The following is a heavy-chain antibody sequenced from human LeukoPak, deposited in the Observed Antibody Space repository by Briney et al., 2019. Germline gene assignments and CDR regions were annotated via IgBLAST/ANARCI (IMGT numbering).Heavy chain of an antibody. J-gene: IGHJ3*02. CDR1: GGSISSHY. D-gene: IGHD1-1*01. CDR2: IYYSGST. Sequence: SETLSLTCTVSGGSISSHYWSWIRQPPGKGLEWIGYIYYSGSTNYNPSLKSRVTISVDTSKNQFSLKLSSVTAADTAVYYCARLYNWNDRAFDIWGQGTMVTVSS. V-gene: IGHV4-59*11. CDR3: ARLYNWNDRAFDI.